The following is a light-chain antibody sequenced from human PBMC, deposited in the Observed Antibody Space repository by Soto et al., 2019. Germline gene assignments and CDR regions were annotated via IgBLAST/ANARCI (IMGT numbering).Light chain of an antibody. CDR2: AAS. Sequence: DIQMTQSPSSLSASVGDRVTITCRAGQSISTYLNWYQQKPGKAPNLLIYAASSLQSGVPSRFSGSGSGTDFTLTISSLQPEDFATYYCQQSYSTPPLTFGGGTKVEIK. J-gene: IGKJ4*01. V-gene: IGKV1-39*01. CDR1: QSISTY. CDR3: QQSYSTPPLT.